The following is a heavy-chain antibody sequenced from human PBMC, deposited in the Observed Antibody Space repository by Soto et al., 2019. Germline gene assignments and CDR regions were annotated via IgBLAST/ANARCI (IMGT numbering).Heavy chain of an antibody. CDR2: INANSGST. D-gene: IGHD5-12*01. CDR1: GYTFTSYY. V-gene: IGHV1-46*01. CDR3: ANTLSGYETPFDY. Sequence: ASVKVSCKASGYTFTSYYMHWVRQAPGQGLEWMGRINANSGSTSYAQKLQGRVTMTTDTSTSTAYMELRSLRSDDTAVYYCANTLSGYETPFDYWGQGTLVTVSS. J-gene: IGHJ4*02.